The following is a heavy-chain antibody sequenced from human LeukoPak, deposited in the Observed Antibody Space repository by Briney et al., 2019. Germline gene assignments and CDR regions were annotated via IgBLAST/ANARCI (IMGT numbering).Heavy chain of an antibody. Sequence: PSESLSLTCAVSGGSISSYYWCWLRQPPGKGLGFLGSIYYTGSTNYNPSLNNRVTLSVYTSRNQFSPKLTSVTPAGTAVHYLARDLGYSSSRQGWYFDLWGRGTMVTVSS. CDR2: IYYTGST. D-gene: IGHD6-13*01. CDR1: GGSISSYY. CDR3: ARDLGYSSSRQGWYFDL. J-gene: IGHJ2*01. V-gene: IGHV4-59*01.